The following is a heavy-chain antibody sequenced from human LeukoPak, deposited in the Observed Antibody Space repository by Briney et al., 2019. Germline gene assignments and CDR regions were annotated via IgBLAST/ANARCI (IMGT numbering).Heavy chain of an antibody. CDR2: IMPFLDVA. CDR3: ARAPPKKQWLGGPYYYYGMDV. V-gene: IGHV1-69*02. Sequence: EASVKVSCKASGDTFNDYTFSWVRQAPGQGLEWMGRIMPFLDVANYAPKFQGRVTLTADKSTSTAYMELSDLKSEDTAVYYCARAPPKKQWLGGPYYYYGMDVWGQGTTVTVSS. D-gene: IGHD6-19*01. CDR1: GDTFNDYT. J-gene: IGHJ6*02.